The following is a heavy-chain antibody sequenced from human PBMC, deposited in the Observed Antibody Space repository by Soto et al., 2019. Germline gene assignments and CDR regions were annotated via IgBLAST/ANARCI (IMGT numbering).Heavy chain of an antibody. CDR1: GFTFNNYA. D-gene: IGHD2-2*01. Sequence: VQLLESGGGLVQPGGSLRLSCAASGFTFNNYAMGWVRQAPGKGLEWVSAITDSGDDTYYIDSMKGRFTISRDNSKSTLYLQMNSLRAEDTAIYYCAKLGSSSWSPHYYFDYWGQGTLVTVSS. CDR3: AKLGSSSWSPHYYFDY. CDR2: ITDSGDDT. V-gene: IGHV3-23*01. J-gene: IGHJ4*02.